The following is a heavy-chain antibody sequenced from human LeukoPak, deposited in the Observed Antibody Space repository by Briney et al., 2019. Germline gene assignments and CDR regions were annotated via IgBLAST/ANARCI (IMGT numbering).Heavy chain of an antibody. CDR3: ARVEDFDY. CDR2: ISDNSNYI. J-gene: IGHJ4*02. CDR1: GFTFNTYS. V-gene: IGHV3-21*01. Sequence: GGSLRLSCAASGFTFNTYSMNWVRQAPGKGLEWVSSISDNSNYIYYSDSVEGRFTISRDNAKNSLYLQMDSLRAGDTAVYYCARVEDFDYWGQGTLVTVSS.